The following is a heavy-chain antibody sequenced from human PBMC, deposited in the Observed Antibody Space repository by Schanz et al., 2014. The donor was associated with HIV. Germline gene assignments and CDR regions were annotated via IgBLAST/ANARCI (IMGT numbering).Heavy chain of an antibody. J-gene: IGHJ5*02. CDR1: GYTFTGDY. CDR2: INPNSGGT. V-gene: IGHV1-2*02. D-gene: IGHD2-2*02. Sequence: QVQLVQSGAEVKKPGASVKVSCKASGYTFTGDYIHWVRQAPGQGLEWLGWINPNSGGTNYGQRFQGRVTMTRATSISTAYMEMRRLRSDDTAVYYCARDVSVDCTGINNCYTRKWFDPWGQGTLVTVSS. CDR3: ARDVSVDCTGINNCYTRKWFDP.